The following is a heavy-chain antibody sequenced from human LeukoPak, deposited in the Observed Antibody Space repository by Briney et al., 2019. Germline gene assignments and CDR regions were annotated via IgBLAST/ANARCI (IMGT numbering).Heavy chain of an antibody. J-gene: IGHJ4*02. CDR3: ARGPYDDSGYYGGFVY. Sequence: SETLSLTCTVSGGSIRSFYWSWIRQPPGKGLEWIGYIYYSENNNYNPSLKSRVTMSADTSKNQFSLKLSSVTAADTAVYYCARGPYDDSGYYGGFVYWGQGTLVTVSS. V-gene: IGHV4-59*01. CDR2: IYYSENN. CDR1: GGSIRSFY. D-gene: IGHD3-22*01.